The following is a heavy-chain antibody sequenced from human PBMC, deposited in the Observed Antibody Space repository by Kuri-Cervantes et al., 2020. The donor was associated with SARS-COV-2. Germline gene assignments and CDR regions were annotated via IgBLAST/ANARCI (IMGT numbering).Heavy chain of an antibody. CDR2: IYTSGTA. Sequence: ESLKIPCPVPGGSISNDYWSWNRQPAGKGLEWIGRIYTSGTANYNPSLRTRVTMSIDTSKNQYSLRLSSVTAANTAVYYCSIVNIELVLPTPQVYFYLDVWGKGTTVTVSS. CDR3: SIVNIELVLPTPQVYFYLDV. J-gene: IGHJ6*03. CDR1: GGSISNDY. D-gene: IGHD2/OR15-2a*01. V-gene: IGHV4-4*07.